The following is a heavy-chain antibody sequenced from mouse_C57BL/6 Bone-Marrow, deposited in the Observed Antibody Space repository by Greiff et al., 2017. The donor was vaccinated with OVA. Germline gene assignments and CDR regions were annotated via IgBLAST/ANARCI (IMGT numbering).Heavy chain of an antibody. D-gene: IGHD2-5*01. CDR3: ARSYYSNYVAWFAY. J-gene: IGHJ3*01. Sequence: EVMLVESGGGLVQPGGSLKLSCAASGFSFSDYYMYWVRQTPEKRLEWVAYISNGGGSPYYPDTVTGRFTISRDNAKNTLYLQMSRLKSEDTAMYYCARSYYSNYVAWFAYWGQGTLVTVSA. CDR1: GFSFSDYY. V-gene: IGHV5-12*01. CDR2: ISNGGGSP.